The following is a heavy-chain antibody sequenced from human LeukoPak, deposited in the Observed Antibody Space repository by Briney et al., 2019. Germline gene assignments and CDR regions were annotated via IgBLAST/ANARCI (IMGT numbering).Heavy chain of an antibody. V-gene: IGHV4-38-2*02. CDR2: ISHSGST. CDR3: ARGFDYYDSSGYLSNWYFDL. J-gene: IGHJ2*01. Sequence: SETLSLTCTVSGYSISIAFYWGWIRQPPGKGLKWVGSISHSGSTYYNPSLKSRVTISVDTSKNQFSLKLSSVTAADTAVYYCARGFDYYDSSGYLSNWYFDLWGRGTLVTVSS. CDR1: GYSISIAFY. D-gene: IGHD3-22*01.